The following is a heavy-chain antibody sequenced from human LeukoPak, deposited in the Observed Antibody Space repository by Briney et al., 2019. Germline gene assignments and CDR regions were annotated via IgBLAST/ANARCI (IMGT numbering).Heavy chain of an antibody. J-gene: IGHJ6*03. CDR1: GFTFSSYS. V-gene: IGHV3-21*01. CDR2: ISSSSSYI. D-gene: IGHD3-3*01. CDR3: GRDAIKIFDGEYMDV. Sequence: GGSLRLSCAASGFTFSSYSMNWVRQAPGKGLEWVSSISSSSSYIYYADSVKGRFTISRDNAKNSLYLQMNSLRAEDTAVYYCGRDAIKIFDGEYMDVWGKGTRVTVSS.